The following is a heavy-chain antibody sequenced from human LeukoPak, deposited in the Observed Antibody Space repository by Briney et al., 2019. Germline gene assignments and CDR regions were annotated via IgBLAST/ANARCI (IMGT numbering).Heavy chain of an antibody. CDR1: GYTFSNYG. CDR3: ARARFSSRNRDGYFDS. Sequence: GASVKVSCKASGYTFSNYGIHWVRQAPGHGLEWMGWVSGINTNTNYAQKVQGRVTMTADTSTATAYMELRSLRSDDTAVYYCARARFSSRNRDGYFDSWGEGTLVTVSS. CDR2: VSGINTNT. D-gene: IGHD6-13*01. J-gene: IGHJ4*02. V-gene: IGHV1-18*01.